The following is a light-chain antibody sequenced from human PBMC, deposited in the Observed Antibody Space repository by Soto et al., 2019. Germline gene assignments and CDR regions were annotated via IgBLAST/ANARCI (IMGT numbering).Light chain of an antibody. CDR3: QQLNSYPPGT. J-gene: IGKJ4*01. Sequence: DIQLTQSPSFLSASVGDRVTITCRASQGISSYLAWYQQKPGKASKLLIYAASTLQSGVPSRFSGSGSGTEFTLTISSLQPEDFATYYCQQLNSYPPGTFGGGTKVEIK. CDR1: QGISSY. V-gene: IGKV1-9*01. CDR2: AAS.